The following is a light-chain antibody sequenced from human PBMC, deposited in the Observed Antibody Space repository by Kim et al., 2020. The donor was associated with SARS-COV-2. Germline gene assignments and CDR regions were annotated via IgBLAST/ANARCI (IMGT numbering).Light chain of an antibody. V-gene: IGKV1-6*01. J-gene: IGKJ4*01. Sequence: SVGDRVTITCRASQGIRNDLGWYQQKPGKAPKLLIYAASSLQSGVPSRFSGSGSGTDFTLTISSLQPEDFATYYCLQDYNYPLTFGGGTKVDIK. CDR2: AAS. CDR1: QGIRND. CDR3: LQDYNYPLT.